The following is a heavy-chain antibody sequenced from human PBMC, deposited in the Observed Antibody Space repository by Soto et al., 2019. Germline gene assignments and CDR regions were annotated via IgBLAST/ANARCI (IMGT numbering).Heavy chain of an antibody. CDR1: GFTFTSNS. CDR2: ITSSSSTI. CDR3: ARGRVGTAYFDY. V-gene: IGHV3-48*02. Sequence: EVQLVESGGGLVQPGGSLRLSCAASGFTFTSNSMNWVRQAPGKGLEWISYITSSSSTIYYADSVKGRFTISRDNAKNSLYLQKKSLRDDDTAVYYCARGRVGTAYFDYWGQGALVTVSS. D-gene: IGHD2-21*02. J-gene: IGHJ4*02.